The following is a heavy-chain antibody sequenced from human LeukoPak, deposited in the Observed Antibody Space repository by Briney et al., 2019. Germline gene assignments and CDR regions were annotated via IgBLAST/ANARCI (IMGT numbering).Heavy chain of an antibody. D-gene: IGHD5-18*01. Sequence: SETLSLTCTVSGGSLSSYYWSWIRQPPGKGLEWIGYIYYSGSTNYNPSLKSRVTISVDTSKNQFSLKLSSVTAADTAVYYCARVNSVRGYSYGYFDYWGQGTLVTVSS. J-gene: IGHJ4*02. CDR2: IYYSGST. CDR1: GGSLSSYY. CDR3: ARVNSVRGYSYGYFDY. V-gene: IGHV4-59*01.